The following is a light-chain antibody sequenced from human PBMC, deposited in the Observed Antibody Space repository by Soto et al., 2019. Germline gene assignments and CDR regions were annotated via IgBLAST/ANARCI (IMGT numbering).Light chain of an antibody. CDR1: SSNIGSGYD. CDR3: QSYVSSLSDWV. CDR2: GNT. Sequence: QSVLTQPPSVSGAPGQRVTISCTGSSSNIGSGYDVHWYQQLPGTDPKLLIYGNTNRPSGVPDRFSGSKSGTSASLAITGLQAEDEAGYYCQSYVSSLSDWVFGGGTKVTVL. J-gene: IGLJ3*02. V-gene: IGLV1-40*01.